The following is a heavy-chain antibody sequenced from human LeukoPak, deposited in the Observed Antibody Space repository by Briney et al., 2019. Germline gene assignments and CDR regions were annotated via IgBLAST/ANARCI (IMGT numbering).Heavy chain of an antibody. CDR3: AKGPQSTYYYYMDV. J-gene: IGHJ6*03. Sequence: GGSLRLSCAASGFTFSSYAMSWARQAPGKGLEWVSGIGGSGGSTYYADSVRGRFTISRDNSKNTLYLQMNSLRAEDTAVYYCAKGPQSTYYYYMDVWGKGTTVTVSS. D-gene: IGHD2-2*01. CDR1: GFTFSSYA. V-gene: IGHV3-23*01. CDR2: IGGSGGST.